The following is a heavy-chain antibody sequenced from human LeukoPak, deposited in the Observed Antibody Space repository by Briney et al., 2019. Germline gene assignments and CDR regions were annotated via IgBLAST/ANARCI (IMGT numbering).Heavy chain of an antibody. CDR2: IWYDGNRK. J-gene: IGHJ6*02. CDR1: GFTISSFG. V-gene: IGHV3-33*01. Sequence: PWGSLRRSCAASGFTISSFGMHWVRQAPGKGLEWVAVIWYDGNRKYYEDSVKGRFTISRDNSKNTLYLQMNSLRAEDTAVYYCARVYGSGSYYYHYAMDVWGQGTTVTVSS. CDR3: ARVYGSGSYYYHYAMDV. D-gene: IGHD3-10*01.